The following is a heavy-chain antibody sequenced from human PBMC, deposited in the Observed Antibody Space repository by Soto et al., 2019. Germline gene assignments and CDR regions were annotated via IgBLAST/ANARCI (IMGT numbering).Heavy chain of an antibody. CDR2: ISYDGSNK. CDR3: ASDLRRGYSYGPIYYYYYGMDV. D-gene: IGHD5-18*01. CDR1: GFTFSSYA. Sequence: QVQLVESGGGVVQPGRSLRLSCAASGFTFSSYAMHWVRQAPGKGLEWVAVISYDGSNKYYADSVKGRFTISRDNSKNTLYLQMNSLRAEDTAMYYCASDLRRGYSYGPIYYYYYGMDVWGQGTTVTVSS. V-gene: IGHV3-30-3*01. J-gene: IGHJ6*02.